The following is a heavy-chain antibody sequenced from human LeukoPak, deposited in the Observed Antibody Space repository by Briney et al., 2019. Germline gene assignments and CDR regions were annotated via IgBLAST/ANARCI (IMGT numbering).Heavy chain of an antibody. J-gene: IGHJ5*02. CDR2: IYYSGST. Sequence: KPSETLSLTCTVSGGSISSYYWSWIRQPPGKGLEWIGYIYYSGSTNYNPSLKSRVTISVDTSKNQFSLKLSSVTAADTAAYYCSSQVAVAGYVTGWFDPWGQGTLVTVSS. V-gene: IGHV4-59*01. CDR1: GGSISSYY. D-gene: IGHD6-19*01. CDR3: SSQVAVAGYVTGWFDP.